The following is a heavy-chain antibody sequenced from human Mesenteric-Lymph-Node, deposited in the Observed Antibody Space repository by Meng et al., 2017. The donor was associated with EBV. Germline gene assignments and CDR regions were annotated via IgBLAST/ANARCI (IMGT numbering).Heavy chain of an antibody. J-gene: IGHJ4*02. D-gene: IGHD3-10*01. V-gene: IGHV1-69*01. CDR2: IIPVFGIT. CDR1: GGTLSNYA. CDR3: ASTSSGYYYGSG. Sequence: VRLGQPGAGVKKPGSSVKVSCKASGGTLSNYAISWVRQAPGQGLEWMGGIIPVFGITNYAQKFQDRVTVTADESTSTAYMELGTLTSEDTAVYYCASTSSGYYYGSGWGQGTLVTVSS.